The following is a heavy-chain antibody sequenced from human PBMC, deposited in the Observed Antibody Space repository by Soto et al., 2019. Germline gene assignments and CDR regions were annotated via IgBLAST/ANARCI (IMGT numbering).Heavy chain of an antibody. CDR2: SRNKGNSYTT. J-gene: IGHJ4*02. CDR3: AKNRVWMAAKPYQFDS. CDR1: GFTLSDDY. V-gene: IGHV3-72*01. D-gene: IGHD3-16*01. Sequence: GGSLRLSCAASGFTLSDDYMDWVRQAPGKGLEWVGRSRNKGNSYTTEYAPSVKGRFTISRDDSKNSLYLQMNSLSTEDTAVYYCAKNRVWMAAKPYQFDSWGLGTLVTVS.